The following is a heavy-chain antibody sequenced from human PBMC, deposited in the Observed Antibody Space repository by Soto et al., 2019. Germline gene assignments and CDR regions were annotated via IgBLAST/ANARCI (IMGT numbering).Heavy chain of an antibody. Sequence: GGSLKNSCKGAGYSFFHHSIAWGRQGAGESLEWMGIIYPGYSEIRYSPSFQGQVTISGDKSISTAYLQWSSLKASDTAMYYCARTPGYSSGYFGMNFDFWGQGALVTVSS. CDR3: ARTPGYSSGYFGMNFDF. V-gene: IGHV5-51*01. D-gene: IGHD6-19*01. J-gene: IGHJ4*02. CDR1: GYSFFHHS. CDR2: IYPGYSEI.